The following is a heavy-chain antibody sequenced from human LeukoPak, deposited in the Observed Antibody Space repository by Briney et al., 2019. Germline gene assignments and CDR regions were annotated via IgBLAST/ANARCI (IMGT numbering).Heavy chain of an antibody. Sequence: PGGSLRLSCAASGFTFSSYSMNWVRQAPGKGLGWVSSISSSSSYIYYADSVKGRFTISRDNAKNSLYLQMNSLRAEDTAVYYCAREGVYYYGSGSFYFDYWGQGTLVTVSS. CDR3: AREGVYYYGSGSFYFDY. V-gene: IGHV3-21*01. CDR2: ISSSSSYI. J-gene: IGHJ4*02. CDR1: GFTFSSYS. D-gene: IGHD3-10*01.